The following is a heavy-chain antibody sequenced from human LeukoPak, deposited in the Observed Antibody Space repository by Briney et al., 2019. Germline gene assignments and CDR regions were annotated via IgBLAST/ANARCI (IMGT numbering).Heavy chain of an antibody. D-gene: IGHD6-19*01. CDR3: AREKAVPSIVYGMDV. CDR1: GFTVSSNY. V-gene: IGHV3-66*01. CDR2: LYSGGNT. Sequence: GGSLRLPCAASGFTVSSNYMSWVRQAPGKGLEWVSVLYSGGNTYYADSVKGRFTISRDNSKNTLLLQMNSLRAEDTAVYYCAREKAVPSIVYGMDVWGQGTTVTVSS. J-gene: IGHJ6*02.